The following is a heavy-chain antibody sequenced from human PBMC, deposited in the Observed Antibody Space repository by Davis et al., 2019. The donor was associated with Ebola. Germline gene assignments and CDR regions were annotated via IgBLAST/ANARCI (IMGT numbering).Heavy chain of an antibody. V-gene: IGHV4-59*01. CDR2: IYYSGST. D-gene: IGHD2-2*01. CDR3: ARGRSSPRYYYYMDV. Sequence: MPSETLSLTCTVSGGSISSYYWSWIRQPPGKRLEWIGYIYYSGSTSYNPSLKSRVTISVDTSKNQFSLKLSSVTAADTAVYYCARGRSSPRYYYYMDVWGKGTTVTVSS. J-gene: IGHJ6*03. CDR1: GGSISSYY.